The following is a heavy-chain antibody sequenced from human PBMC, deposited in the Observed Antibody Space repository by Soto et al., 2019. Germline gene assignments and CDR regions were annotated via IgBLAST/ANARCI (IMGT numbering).Heavy chain of an antibody. V-gene: IGHV3-23*01. D-gene: IGHD6-19*01. Sequence: EVQLLESGGGLAQPGGSLRLSCAASGFTCSTYAMNWVRQAPGTGLEWVSGISGSGDSTYYADSVKGRFTVSRDNSKNTLYLQMNSLRAEDTAVFYCAKERSSGRSLDYWGQGTLVTVSS. CDR3: AKERSSGRSLDY. CDR1: GFTCSTYA. J-gene: IGHJ4*02. CDR2: ISGSGDST.